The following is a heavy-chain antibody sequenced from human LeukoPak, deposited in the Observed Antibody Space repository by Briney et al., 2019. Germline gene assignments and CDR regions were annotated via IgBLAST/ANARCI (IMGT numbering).Heavy chain of an antibody. CDR1: GYTFTGYY. CDR3: ARDKGYCSGGSCYELDY. Sequence: RASVKVSCKASGYTFTGYYMHWVRQAPGQGLEWMGWINPNSGGTNYAQKFQGRVTMTRDTSISTAYMELSSLRSEDTAVYYCARDKGYCSGGSCYELDYWGQGTLVTVSS. V-gene: IGHV1-2*02. D-gene: IGHD2-15*01. J-gene: IGHJ4*02. CDR2: INPNSGGT.